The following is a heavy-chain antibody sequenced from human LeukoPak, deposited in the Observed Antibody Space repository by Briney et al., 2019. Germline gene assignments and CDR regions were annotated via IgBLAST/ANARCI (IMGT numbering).Heavy chain of an antibody. CDR1: GYTVTSYD. Sequence: ASVNVSCKASGYTVTSYDINWVRQATGQGGEWMGWMNPNSGNTGYAQKFQGRAPMTRNTSLSTAYMALSSLRSEDTAVYYCARVTVELLWFGELLYYGMDVWGQGTTVTVSS. CDR2: MNPNSGNT. CDR3: ARVTVELLWFGELLYYGMDV. D-gene: IGHD3-10*01. V-gene: IGHV1-8*01. J-gene: IGHJ6*02.